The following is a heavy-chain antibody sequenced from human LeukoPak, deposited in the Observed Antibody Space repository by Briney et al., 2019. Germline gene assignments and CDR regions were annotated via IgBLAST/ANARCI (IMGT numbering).Heavy chain of an antibody. Sequence: SETLSLTCTVSGGSISSYYWSWIRQPPGKGLEWIGYIYYSGSTNYNPSLKSRVTISVDTSKNQFSLKLSSVTAADTAVYYCARLDSGYSGYDYGYYFDYWGQGTLVTVSS. D-gene: IGHD5-12*01. CDR3: ARLDSGYSGYDYGYYFDY. CDR2: IYYSGST. J-gene: IGHJ4*02. CDR1: GGSISSYY. V-gene: IGHV4-59*01.